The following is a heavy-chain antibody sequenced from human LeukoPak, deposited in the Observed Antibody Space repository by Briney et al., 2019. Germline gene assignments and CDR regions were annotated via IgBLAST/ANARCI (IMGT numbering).Heavy chain of an antibody. CDR3: AKVRMVQGVIRRFPFDY. D-gene: IGHD3-10*01. V-gene: IGHV3-23*01. Sequence: GGSLRLSCAASGFTFSSYAMSWVRQAPGKGLEWVSAISGSGGSTYYADSVKGRFTISRDNSKNTLYLQMNSLRAEDTAVYYCAKVRMVQGVIRRFPFDYWGQGTLVTVSS. CDR1: GFTFSSYA. CDR2: ISGSGGST. J-gene: IGHJ4*02.